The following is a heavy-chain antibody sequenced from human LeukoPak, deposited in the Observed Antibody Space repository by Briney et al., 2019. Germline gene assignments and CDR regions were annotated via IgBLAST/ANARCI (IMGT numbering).Heavy chain of an antibody. V-gene: IGHV3-66*01. J-gene: IGHJ4*02. Sequence: GGSLRLSCAASGFTVSRNYMSWVRQAPGKGLEWVSVIYSGGSTYYADSVKGRFTISRDNSKNTLYLQMNSLRAEDTAVYYCARVKDSGPDDYWGQGTLVTVSS. D-gene: IGHD3-10*01. CDR3: ARVKDSGPDDY. CDR2: IYSGGST. CDR1: GFTVSRNY.